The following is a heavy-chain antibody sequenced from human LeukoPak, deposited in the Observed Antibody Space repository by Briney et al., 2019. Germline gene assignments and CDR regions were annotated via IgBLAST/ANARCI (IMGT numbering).Heavy chain of an antibody. CDR2: IYYSGST. Sequence: PSETLSLTCTVSGGSISSGGYSWSWIRQHPGKGLEWIGYIYYSGSTYYNPSLKSRVTISVDTSKNQLSLKLSSVTAADTAVYYCARAFGGYNFDYWGQGTLVTVSS. J-gene: IGHJ4*02. V-gene: IGHV4-31*03. D-gene: IGHD1-1*01. CDR1: GGSISSGGYS. CDR3: ARAFGGYNFDY.